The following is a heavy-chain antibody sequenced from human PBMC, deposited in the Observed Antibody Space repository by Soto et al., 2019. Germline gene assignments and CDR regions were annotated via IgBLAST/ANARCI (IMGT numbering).Heavy chain of an antibody. V-gene: IGHV4-30-4*01. CDR1: GCSISSGDYY. Sequence: PSETLSLTCTVSGCSISSGDYYWSWIRKPPGKGLEWIGYIYYSGSTYYNPSLKSRVTISVDTSKNQFSLKLSSVTAADTAVYYCARDPIFTSNWATIFGVGGALGGMDVWGQGTTVTVSS. CDR2: IYYSGST. D-gene: IGHD3-3*01. CDR3: ARDPIFTSNWATIFGVGGALGGMDV. J-gene: IGHJ6*02.